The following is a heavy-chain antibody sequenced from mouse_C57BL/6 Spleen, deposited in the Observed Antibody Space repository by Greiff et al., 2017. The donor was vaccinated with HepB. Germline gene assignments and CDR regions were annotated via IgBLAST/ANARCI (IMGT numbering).Heavy chain of an antibody. Sequence: QVQLQQSGPELVKPGASVKISCKASGYAFSSSWMNWVKPRPGKGLEWIGRIYPGDGDTNYNGKFKGKAILTAYKSSSTAYMQLSNLTSEDSAVYFCAKNYYASSYNFDYWGQGTTLTVSS. J-gene: IGHJ2*01. V-gene: IGHV1-82*01. CDR1: GYAFSSSW. D-gene: IGHD1-1*01. CDR3: AKNYYASSYNFDY. CDR2: IYPGDGDT.